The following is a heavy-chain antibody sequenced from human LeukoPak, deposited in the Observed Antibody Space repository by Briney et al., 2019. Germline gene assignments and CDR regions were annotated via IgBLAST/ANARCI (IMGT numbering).Heavy chain of an antibody. J-gene: IGHJ4*02. CDR3: ARGQPGRYYYDSSGYYYLDY. D-gene: IGHD3-22*01. V-gene: IGHV4-34*01. CDR2: INHSGST. CDR1: GGSFSGYY. Sequence: ASETLSLTCAVYGGSFSGYYWSWIRQPPGKGLEWIGEINHSGSTNYNPSLKSRVTISVDTSKNQFSLKLSSVTAADTAVYYCARGQPGRYYYDSSGYYYLDYWGQGTLVTVSS.